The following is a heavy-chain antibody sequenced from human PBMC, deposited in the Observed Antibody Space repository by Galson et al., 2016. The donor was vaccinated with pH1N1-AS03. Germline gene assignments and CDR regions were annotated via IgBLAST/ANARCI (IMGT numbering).Heavy chain of an antibody. J-gene: IGHJ2*01. CDR2: MNSNSGNT. V-gene: IGHV1-8*01. Sequence: AVKVSCNAAGYTFTSYDINWLRQAAGQEREWMRWMNSNSGNTGYAPTFQGRVTMTRDTSISTAYMELSSLTFEDTAVYYCARALKMVFSGGARGIYKKDWYFDLWGRGTLVTVSS. CDR3: ARALKMVFSGGARGIYKKDWYFDL. D-gene: IGHD1-26*01. CDR1: GYTFTSYD.